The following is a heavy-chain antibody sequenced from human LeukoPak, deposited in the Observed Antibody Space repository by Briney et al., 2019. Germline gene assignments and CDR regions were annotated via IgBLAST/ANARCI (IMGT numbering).Heavy chain of an antibody. CDR3: AKGGRVAGTENWFDP. Sequence: GASVKVSCKASGYTFTGYYMHWVRQAPGQGLEWMGWINPNSGGTNYAQKFQGRVTMTRDTSISTAYMELSRLRSDDTAVYYCAKGGRVAGTENWFDPWGQGTLVTVSS. J-gene: IGHJ5*02. D-gene: IGHD6-19*01. CDR2: INPNSGGT. CDR1: GYTFTGYY. V-gene: IGHV1-2*02.